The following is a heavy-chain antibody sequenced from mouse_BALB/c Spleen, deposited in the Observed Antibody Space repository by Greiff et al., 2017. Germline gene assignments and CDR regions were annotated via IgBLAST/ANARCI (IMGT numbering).Heavy chain of an antibody. Sequence: DVKLVESGGGLVKPGGSLKLSCAASGFTFSSYAMSWVRQTPEKRLEWVASISSGGSTYYPDSVKGRFTISRDNARNILYLQMSSLRSEDTAMYYCARGGYLYWGQGTTLTVSS. J-gene: IGHJ2*01. CDR3: ARGGYLY. V-gene: IGHV5-6-5*01. CDR1: GFTFSSYA. CDR2: ISSGGST. D-gene: IGHD2-2*01.